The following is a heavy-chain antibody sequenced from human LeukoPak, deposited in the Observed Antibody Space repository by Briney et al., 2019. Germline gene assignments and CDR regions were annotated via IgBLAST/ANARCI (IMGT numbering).Heavy chain of an antibody. CDR2: FDPEDGET. Sequence: ASVKVSCKVSGYTLTELSMHWVRQAPGKGLEWMGGFDPEDGETIYAQKFQGRVTITTNTSTSTAYMELSSLRSDDTAVYYCAREGSDYWGQGTLVTVSS. CDR1: GYTLTELS. J-gene: IGHJ4*02. CDR3: AREGSDY. V-gene: IGHV1-24*01.